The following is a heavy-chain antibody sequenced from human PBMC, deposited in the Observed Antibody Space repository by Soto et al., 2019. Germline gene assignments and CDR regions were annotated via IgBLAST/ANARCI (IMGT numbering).Heavy chain of an antibody. V-gene: IGHV3-9*01. CDR1: GFTFDDYS. D-gene: IGHD6-19*01. CDR3: AKXRGYSSRWYFRDYGMDV. CDR2: ISWNSGSI. Sequence: PGWSLRRSCAASGFTFDDYSIHWVREAPGKGLEWVSGISWNSGSIGYADSVKGRFTISRDNAKNSLYLQMNSLRAEDTAFYYCAKXRGYSSRWYFRDYGMDV. J-gene: IGHJ6*01.